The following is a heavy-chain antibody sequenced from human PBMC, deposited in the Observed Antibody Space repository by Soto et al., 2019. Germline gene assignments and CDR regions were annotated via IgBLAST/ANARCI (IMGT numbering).Heavy chain of an antibody. V-gene: IGHV4-30-4*01. J-gene: IGHJ4*02. Sequence: QVQLQESGPRLVSPSQTLSLTCTVSGGSISSAAYCWSWIRQSPDKGLEWIGHIYDGGTTYSSPSLKGRVTISADTSETKLSLKLSSVSAADTAVYYCARGSSGDKIDYWGQGIQVTVSS. D-gene: IGHD7-27*01. CDR1: GGSISSAAYC. CDR2: IYDGGTT. CDR3: ARGSSGDKIDY.